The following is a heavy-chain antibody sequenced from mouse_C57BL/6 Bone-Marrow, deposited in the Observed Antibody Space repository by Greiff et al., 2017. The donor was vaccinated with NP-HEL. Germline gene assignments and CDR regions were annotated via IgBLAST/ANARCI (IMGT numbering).Heavy chain of an antibody. CDR2: IDPSDSYT. CDR3: ARKLTHYFDY. Sequence: QVQLQQPGAELVRPGTSVKLSCKASGYTFTSYWMHWVKQRPGQGLEWIGVIDPSDSYTNYNQKFKGKATLTVDTSSSTAYMQLSSLTSEDSAVYYCARKLTHYFDYWGQGTTLTVSS. CDR1: GYTFTSYW. V-gene: IGHV1-59*01. J-gene: IGHJ2*01. D-gene: IGHD2-12*01.